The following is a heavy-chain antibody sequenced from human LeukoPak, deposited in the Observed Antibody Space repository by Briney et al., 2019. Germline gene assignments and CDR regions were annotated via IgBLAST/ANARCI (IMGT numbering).Heavy chain of an antibody. J-gene: IGHJ6*03. CDR1: GGPINSDY. CDR3: ARDEEFYYYMDV. CDR2: IYTSGST. V-gene: IGHV4-4*07. Sequence: SETLSLTCTVPGGPINSDYWSWTRQSAGKGLEWIGRIYTSGSTNYNPSLKSRVTISVDTSKNQFSLKLSSVTAADTAVYYCARDEEFYYYMDVWGKGTTVTVSS.